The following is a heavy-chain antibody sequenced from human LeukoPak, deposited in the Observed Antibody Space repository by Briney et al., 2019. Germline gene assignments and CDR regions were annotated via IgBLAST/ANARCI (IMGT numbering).Heavy chain of an antibody. CDR1: GSSMNNFY. CDR2: IQTSGST. CDR3: ARGHSGSYYGY. D-gene: IGHD1-26*01. J-gene: IGHJ4*02. V-gene: IGHV4-4*07. Sequence: SETLSLTCTVSGSSMNNFYWTWIRQPAGKGLERIGRIQTSGSTNYNPSLRSRVTMSLDTSKNQFSLSLSSVTAADTAVYYCARGHSGSYYGYWGQGTLVTVSS.